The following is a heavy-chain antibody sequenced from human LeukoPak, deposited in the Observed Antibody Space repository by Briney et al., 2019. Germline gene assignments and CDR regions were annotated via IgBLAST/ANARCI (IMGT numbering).Heavy chain of an antibody. CDR3: ARHTTVTTGYRYLDY. D-gene: IGHD4-17*01. V-gene: IGHV4-38-2*01. CDR1: GYSISSGYY. J-gene: IGHJ4*02. CDR2: IYHSGST. Sequence: SETLSLTCAVSGYSISSGYYWGWIRQPPGKGLEGIGSIYHSGSTYYNPSLKSRVTISVDTSKNQFSLKLSSVTAADTAVYYCARHTTVTTGYRYLDYWGQGTLVTVSS.